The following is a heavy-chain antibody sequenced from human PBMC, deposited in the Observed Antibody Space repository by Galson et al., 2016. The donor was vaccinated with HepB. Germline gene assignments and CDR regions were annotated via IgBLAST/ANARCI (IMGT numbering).Heavy chain of an antibody. CDR2: IYPGDSDT. CDR1: GYKYSDYW. J-gene: IGHJ6*01. Sequence: QSGAEVKKAGEPLKISCKGSGYKYSDYWIAWVRQKPGKGLEWLGIIYPGDSDTRYNPSFKDQVTISADKSISTAYLQWSSLKASDTAIYYCARRNVVAVGGKKYNTGLDVWGQGITVTVSA. CDR3: ARRNVVAVGGKKYNTGLDV. V-gene: IGHV5-51*01. D-gene: IGHD2-15*01.